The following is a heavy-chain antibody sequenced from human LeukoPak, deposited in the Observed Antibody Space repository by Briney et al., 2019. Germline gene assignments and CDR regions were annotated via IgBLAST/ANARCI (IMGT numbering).Heavy chain of an antibody. V-gene: IGHV3-74*01. CDR2: INSDGSST. J-gene: IGHJ6*02. Sequence: PGGSLRLSCAASGFTFSSYWMHWVRQAPGKGLVWVSRINSDGSSTSYADSVKGRLTISRDNAKNTLYLQMNSLRAEDTAVYYCARVSVATYYYGMDVWGQGTTVTVSS. D-gene: IGHD2-15*01. CDR1: GFTFSSYW. CDR3: ARVSVATYYYGMDV.